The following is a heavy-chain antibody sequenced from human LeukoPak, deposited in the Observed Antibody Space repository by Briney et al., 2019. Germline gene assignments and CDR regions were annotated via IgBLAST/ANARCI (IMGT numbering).Heavy chain of an antibody. CDR1: GGSISGSGYY. D-gene: IGHD6-13*01. V-gene: IGHV4-39*01. Sequence: KPSETLSLTCTVSGGSISGSGYYWGWIRQPPGKGLEWIGSIYYTGNTYYNPSLKSRVTISVDMSKNQFSLKLTSATAADTAVYYCASDFGDHTSSWYWFDPWGQGTLATVSS. CDR2: IYYTGNT. CDR3: ASDFGDHTSSWYWFDP. J-gene: IGHJ5*02.